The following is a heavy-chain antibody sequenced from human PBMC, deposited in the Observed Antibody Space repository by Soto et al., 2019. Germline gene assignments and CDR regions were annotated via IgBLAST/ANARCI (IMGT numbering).Heavy chain of an antibody. V-gene: IGHV4-31*03. Sequence: SETLSGTSTVSGGSITSDYLWTWLRQHPGKGLEWIGYIYNSGSAYYIPSLRGRAIMSVDTSQNHCSLRLSSVTAADTAVYYCARDRRLRASYSCFETWGQGTLFTLSS. CDR2: IYNSGSA. D-gene: IGHD4-17*01. J-gene: IGHJ1*01. CDR1: GGSITSDYL. CDR3: ARDRRLRASYSCFET.